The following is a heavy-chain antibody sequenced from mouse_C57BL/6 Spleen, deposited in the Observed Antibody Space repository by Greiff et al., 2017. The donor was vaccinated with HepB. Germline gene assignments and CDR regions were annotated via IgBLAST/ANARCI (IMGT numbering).Heavy chain of an antibody. CDR3: AREGYEGYPFDD. Sequence: VQLQQSGAELVKPGASVKISCKASGYAFSSYWMHWVKQRPGKGLEWIGQIYPGDGDTNYNGKFTGKATLTADKSSSTAYMQRSSLTSEDSAVYFCAREGYEGYPFDDWGQGTTLTVSS. V-gene: IGHV1-80*01. J-gene: IGHJ2*01. CDR1: GYAFSSYW. CDR2: IYPGDGDT. D-gene: IGHD2-3*01.